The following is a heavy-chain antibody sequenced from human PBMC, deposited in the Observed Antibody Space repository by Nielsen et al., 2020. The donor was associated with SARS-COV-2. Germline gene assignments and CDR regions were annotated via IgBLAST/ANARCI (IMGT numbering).Heavy chain of an antibody. V-gene: IGHV3-74*01. CDR3: VRVRDDGYYYDTGPFDY. J-gene: IGHJ4*02. Sequence: GESLKISCAASGFTFSSFWMHWVRQAPGKGLVWVSRIKTDGSSTYYADSVKGRFTISRDIAKNTLYLQMNSLSAEDTAVYFCVRVRDDGYYYDTGPFDYWGQGTLVTVSS. CDR1: GFTFSSFW. CDR2: IKTDGSST. D-gene: IGHD3-22*01.